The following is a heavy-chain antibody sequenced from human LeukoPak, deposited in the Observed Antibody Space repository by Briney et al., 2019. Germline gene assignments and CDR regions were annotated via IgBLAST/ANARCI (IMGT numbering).Heavy chain of an antibody. V-gene: IGHV3-23*01. CDR1: GFTFSSYA. D-gene: IGHD3-10*01. CDR3: AKDPKDYGEGYYYYYGMDV. J-gene: IGHJ6*02. Sequence: GGSLRLSCAASGFTFSSYAMSWVRQAPGKGLEWVSAISSSGGSTYYADSVKGRFTISRDNSKNTLYLQMNSLRAEDTAVYYCAKDPKDYGEGYYYYYGMDVWGQGTTVTVS. CDR2: ISSSGGST.